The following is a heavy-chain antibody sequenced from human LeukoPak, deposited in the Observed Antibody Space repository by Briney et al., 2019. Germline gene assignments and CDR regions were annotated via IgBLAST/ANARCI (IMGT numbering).Heavy chain of an antibody. CDR2: IWHDGSNE. V-gene: IGHV3-33*01. CDR1: GFNFNGYG. D-gene: IGHD6-25*01. Sequence: GGSLRLSCAASGFNFNGYGMHWVRQAPGRGPEWVAVIWHDGSNENYGDSVKGRFTVSRDNSKNTLYLQMNSPRGEDTAVYYCARDWHRAALDYWGQGALVIVSS. CDR3: ARDWHRAALDY. J-gene: IGHJ4*02.